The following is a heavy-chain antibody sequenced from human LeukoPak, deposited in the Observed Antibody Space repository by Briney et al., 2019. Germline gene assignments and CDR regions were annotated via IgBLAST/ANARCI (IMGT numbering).Heavy chain of an antibody. Sequence: GGSLRLSCAASGFSVSSNCMSWVRQAPGKGLEWVSVIYSGGSAYYADSVKGRFTVSRDISKNTLYLQMNSLRAEDTAVYYCARSIAAAAHYYYYGMDVWGKGTTVTVSS. CDR3: ARSIAAAAHYYYYGMDV. CDR1: GFSVSSNC. D-gene: IGHD6-13*01. J-gene: IGHJ6*04. V-gene: IGHV3-53*01. CDR2: IYSGGSA.